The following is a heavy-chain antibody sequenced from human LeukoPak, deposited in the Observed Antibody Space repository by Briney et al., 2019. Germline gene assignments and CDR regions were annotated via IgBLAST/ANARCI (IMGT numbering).Heavy chain of an antibody. CDR2: IIPMFGTA. D-gene: IGHD2-15*01. CDR3: AREGLRAATTDY. J-gene: IGHJ4*02. V-gene: IGHV1-69*05. CDR1: GGTFSSYA. Sequence: SVKVSCKASGGTFSSYAISWVRQAPGQGLEWMGGIIPMFGTANYAQKFQGRVTMTRDTSTSTVYMELSSLRSEDTAVYYCAREGLRAATTDYWGQGTLVTVSS.